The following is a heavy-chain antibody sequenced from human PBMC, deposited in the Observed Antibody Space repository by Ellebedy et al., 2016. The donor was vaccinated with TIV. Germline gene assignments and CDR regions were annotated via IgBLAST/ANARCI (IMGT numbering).Heavy chain of an antibody. V-gene: IGHV3-33*01. CDR2: IWFDGSNK. CDR3: ARQPSGDFGSAI. Sequence: GGSLRLSCAASGFNFRNFGMHWVRQAPGKGLEWVALIWFDGSNKVYADSIRGRLTVSRDNSKNTLYLEMNNLSAEDTAAYYCARQPSGDFGSAIWGQGTLVTVSS. D-gene: IGHD3-10*01. CDR1: GFNFRNFG. J-gene: IGHJ4*02.